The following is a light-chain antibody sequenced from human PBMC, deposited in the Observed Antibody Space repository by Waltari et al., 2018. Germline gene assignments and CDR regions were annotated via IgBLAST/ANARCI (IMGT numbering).Light chain of an antibody. J-gene: IGKJ5*01. CDR3: QQYNSYPIT. V-gene: IGKV1-5*03. CDR2: RAS. CDR1: QSISVW. Sequence: DVQMTQSPSPLSASIGDRVTVTCRASQSISVWLAWYQQRPGGAPKLLIYRASSLQSGVPSRFSGTGSETEFTLTIDSLQPDDFATYYCQQYNSYPITFGSGTRLE.